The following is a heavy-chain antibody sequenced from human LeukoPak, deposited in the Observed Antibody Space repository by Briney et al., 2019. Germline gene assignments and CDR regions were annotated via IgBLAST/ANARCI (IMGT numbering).Heavy chain of an antibody. J-gene: IGHJ5*02. Sequence: GGSLRLSCAVSGFTFSSYSMNWVRQAPGKGLEWVSYISSSSSTIYYADSVKGRFTISRDNAKNSLYLQMNSLRAEDTAVYYCARGAPGRPWGQGTLVTVSS. CDR3: ARGAPGRP. CDR1: GFTFSSYS. V-gene: IGHV3-48*04. CDR2: ISSSSSTI.